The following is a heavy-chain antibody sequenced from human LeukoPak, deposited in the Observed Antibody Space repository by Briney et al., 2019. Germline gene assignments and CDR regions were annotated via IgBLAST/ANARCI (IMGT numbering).Heavy chain of an antibody. Sequence: GGSLRLSCAVSGFTVSGNYMTWVRQAPGKGLEWVSVIYIGGTTYYRDSVKGRLTISRDNSKNMVNLQMDSLRPEDTAVYYCASGPTYDYVRVILYWGQGTLVTVSS. CDR2: IYIGGTT. CDR3: ASGPTYDYVRVILY. D-gene: IGHD3-16*01. J-gene: IGHJ4*02. CDR1: GFTVSGNY. V-gene: IGHV3-53*01.